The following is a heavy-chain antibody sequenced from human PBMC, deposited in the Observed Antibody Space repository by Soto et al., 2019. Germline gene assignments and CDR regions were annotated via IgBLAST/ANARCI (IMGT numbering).Heavy chain of an antibody. CDR1: GGSISSGGYY. Sequence: QVQLQESGPGLVKPSQTLSLTCTVSGGSISSGGYYWSWIRQHPGKGLEWIGYIYYSGSTYYNPSLRSRVTVSVDTSKNQFSLKLSSVTAADTAVYYCARECGGSCYSRWFDPWGQGTLVTVSS. CDR2: IYYSGST. V-gene: IGHV4-31*03. CDR3: ARECGGSCYSRWFDP. D-gene: IGHD2-15*01. J-gene: IGHJ5*02.